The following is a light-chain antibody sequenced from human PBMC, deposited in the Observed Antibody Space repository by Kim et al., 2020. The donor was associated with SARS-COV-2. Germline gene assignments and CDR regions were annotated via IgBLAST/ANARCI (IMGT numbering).Light chain of an antibody. Sequence: QSVLTQAPSTSGTPGQRVAISCSGSDSNIGDNAVNWYQQLPGTAPQLLIFSNDQRPSGVPDRFSGSKSGTSASLAIRGLQSEDEADYYCAAWDDGLNAWVFGGGTQLTVL. CDR3: AAWDDGLNAWV. CDR1: DSNIGDNA. CDR2: SND. J-gene: IGLJ3*02. V-gene: IGLV1-44*01.